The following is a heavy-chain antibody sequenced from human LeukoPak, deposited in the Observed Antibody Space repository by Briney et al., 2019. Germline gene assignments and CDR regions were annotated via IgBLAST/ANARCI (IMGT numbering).Heavy chain of an antibody. CDR3: AKDIGSYYDY. CDR2: ISGSGGST. D-gene: IGHD3-10*01. V-gene: IGHV3-23*01. Sequence: PGGSLRLSCAASGFTFSGSALHWVRQAPGKGLEWVSAISGSGGSTYYADSVKGRFTISRDNSKNTLYLEMNSLRAEDTAVYYCAKDIGSYYDYWGQGILVTVSS. J-gene: IGHJ4*02. CDR1: GFTFSGSA.